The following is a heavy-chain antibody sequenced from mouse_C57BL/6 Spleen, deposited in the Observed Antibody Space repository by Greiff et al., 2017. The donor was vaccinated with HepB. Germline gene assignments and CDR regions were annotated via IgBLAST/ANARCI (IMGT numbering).Heavy chain of an antibody. CDR1: GYTFTSYG. CDR2: IYPRSGNT. CDR3: ARERDGYLIFDY. Sequence: VQLQQSGAELARPGASVKLSCKASGYTFTSYGISWVKQRTGQGLEWIGEIYPRSGNTYYNEKFKGKATLTADKSSSTAYMELRSLTSEDSAVYFCARERDGYLIFDYWGQGTTLTVSS. D-gene: IGHD2-3*01. J-gene: IGHJ2*01. V-gene: IGHV1-81*01.